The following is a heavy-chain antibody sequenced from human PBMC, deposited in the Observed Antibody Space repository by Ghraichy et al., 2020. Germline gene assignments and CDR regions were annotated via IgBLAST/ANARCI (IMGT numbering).Heavy chain of an antibody. CDR2: ISYDGSNK. J-gene: IGHJ4*02. Sequence: GESLNISCAASGFTFSSYGMHWVRQAPGKGLEWVAVISYDGSNKYYADSVKGRFTISRDNSKNTLYLQMNSLRAEDTAVYYCAKGDYGDYGAPLDYWGQGTLVTVSS. V-gene: IGHV3-30*18. CDR3: AKGDYGDYGAPLDY. D-gene: IGHD4-17*01. CDR1: GFTFSSYG.